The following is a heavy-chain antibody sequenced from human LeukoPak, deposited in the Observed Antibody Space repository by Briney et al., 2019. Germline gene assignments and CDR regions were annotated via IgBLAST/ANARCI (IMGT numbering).Heavy chain of an antibody. J-gene: IGHJ6*02. V-gene: IGHV4-4*02. CDR3: ARDRGYSGYDAYYYYYGMDV. CDR1: GGSISSSNW. CDR2: IYHSGST. D-gene: IGHD5-12*01. Sequence: PSETLSLTCAVSGGSISSSNWWSWVRQPPGKGLEWIGEIYHSGSTNYNPSLKSRVTISVDKSKNQFSLKLSSVTAADTAVYYCARDRGYSGYDAYYYYYGMDVWGQGTTVTVSS.